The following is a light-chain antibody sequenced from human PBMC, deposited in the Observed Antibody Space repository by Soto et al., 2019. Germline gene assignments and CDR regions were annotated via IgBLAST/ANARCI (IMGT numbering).Light chain of an antibody. V-gene: IGKV1-5*01. CDR2: DAS. Sequence: IQMSKTPATVSAFAGDRVTFPCRSRQSVSSGVAWSQEKPGRGPKLLIYDASTWHSGVASRFIGSGSETEFALTITSLQHDDFATYYCQQYNNYSPWTFGQGTRVEFK. CDR1: QSVSSG. CDR3: QQYNNYSPWT. J-gene: IGKJ1*01.